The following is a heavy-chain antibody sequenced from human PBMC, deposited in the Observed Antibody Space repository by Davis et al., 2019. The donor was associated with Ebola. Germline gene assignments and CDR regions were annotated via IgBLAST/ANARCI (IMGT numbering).Heavy chain of an antibody. V-gene: IGHV3-7*01. D-gene: IGHD1-1*01. Sequence: GESLKISCAASGFTFSSYWMSWVRQAPGKGLEWVANIKQDGSEKYYVDSVKGRFSISRDNAKNSVYLQMNSLRVEDTAVYYCARQRYSDYWGQGTRVTVSS. CDR3: ARQRYSDY. CDR2: IKQDGSEK. CDR1: GFTFSSYW. J-gene: IGHJ4*02.